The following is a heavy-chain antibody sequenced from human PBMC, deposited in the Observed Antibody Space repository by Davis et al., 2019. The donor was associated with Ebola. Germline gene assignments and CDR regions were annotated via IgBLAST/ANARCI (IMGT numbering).Heavy chain of an antibody. Sequence: PGGSLRLSCAASGFTFSDAWMSWVRQAPGKGLEWVGRIKSKSDGGATEYAAPVKGRFVISRDDSKNTLYLQMNSLKTEDTAVYFCNTAHTVDYWGQGTLVTVSS. CDR1: GFTFSDAW. J-gene: IGHJ4*02. V-gene: IGHV3-15*01. CDR2: IKSKSDGGAT. CDR3: NTAHTVDY.